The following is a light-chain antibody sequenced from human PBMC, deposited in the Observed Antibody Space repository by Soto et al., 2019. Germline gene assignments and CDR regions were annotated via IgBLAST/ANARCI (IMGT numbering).Light chain of an antibody. V-gene: IGLV2-14*01. CDR1: SSDVGGYNY. J-gene: IGLJ1*01. CDR2: EVS. Sequence: QSVLTQPASVSGSPGQSITISCTGTSSDVGGYNYVSWYQQHPGKAPKLIIYEVSNRPTGVSNRFSGSKSGHTASLTISGLQSEDAADYFCTSYTSSSTLDVFGTGTKVTVL. CDR3: TSYTSSSTLDV.